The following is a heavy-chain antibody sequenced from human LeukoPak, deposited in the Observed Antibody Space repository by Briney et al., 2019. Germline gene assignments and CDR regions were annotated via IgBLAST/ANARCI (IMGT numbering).Heavy chain of an antibody. CDR1: GFTFSNSA. CDR2: IKQDGSEK. CDR3: ARDDTADYFDY. V-gene: IGHV3-7*01. J-gene: IGHJ4*02. Sequence: PGGSLRLSCAASGFTFSNSAMSWVRQAPGKGLEWVANIKQDGSEKYYVDSVKGRFTISRDNAKNSLYLQMNSLRAEDTAVYYCARDDTADYFDYWGQGTLVTVSS. D-gene: IGHD2-2*02.